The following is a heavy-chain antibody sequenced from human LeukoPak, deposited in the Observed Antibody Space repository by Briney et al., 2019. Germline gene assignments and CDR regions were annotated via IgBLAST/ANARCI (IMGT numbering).Heavy chain of an antibody. J-gene: IGHJ5*02. Sequence: PSETLSLTYTVPGDSISSGGYYWSWIRQHPGKGLEWIGYIYYSGGAYYNPFLKSRVSISVDTSKNQFPLKLTSVAAADTALYFCARDYSRGYAWFDPWGQGILVTVSS. CDR2: IYYSGGA. CDR3: ARDYSRGYAWFDP. V-gene: IGHV4-31*03. D-gene: IGHD5-12*01. CDR1: GDSISSGGYY.